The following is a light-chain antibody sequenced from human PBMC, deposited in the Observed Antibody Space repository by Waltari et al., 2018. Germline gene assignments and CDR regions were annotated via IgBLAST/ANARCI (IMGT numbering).Light chain of an antibody. J-gene: IGKJ1*01. CDR3: QHYVRLPVT. CDR2: AAS. CDR1: QSVSRS. Sequence: EIVLTQSPGTLSLSPGDRATLSCMASQSVSRSLAWYQQKPGQAPRLLIYAASSRATGIPDRFSGSGSGTDFSLTISRLEPEDFAVYYCQHYVRLPVTFGQGTKVEIK. V-gene: IGKV3-20*01.